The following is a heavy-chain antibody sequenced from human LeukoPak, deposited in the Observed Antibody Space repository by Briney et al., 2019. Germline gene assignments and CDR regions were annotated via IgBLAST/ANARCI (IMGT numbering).Heavy chain of an antibody. V-gene: IGHV3-23*01. CDR3: ARTRAAAGYSSFWFDP. D-gene: IGHD6-13*01. CDR1: GFTFSSYG. Sequence: TGGSLRLSCAASGFTFSSYGMSWVRQAPGKGLEWVSAISGSGGSTYYADSVKGRFTISRDNSKNTLYLQMNSLRTEDTAVYYCARTRAAAGYSSFWFDPWGQGTLVTVSS. J-gene: IGHJ5*02. CDR2: ISGSGGST.